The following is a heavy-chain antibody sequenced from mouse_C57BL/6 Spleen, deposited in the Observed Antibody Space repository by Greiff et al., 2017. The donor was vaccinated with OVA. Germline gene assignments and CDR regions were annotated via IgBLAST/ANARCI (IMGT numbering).Heavy chain of an antibody. CDR1: GFSLTSYG. CDR2: IWRGGST. Sequence: VQLKESGPGLAQPSQSLSITCTVSGFSLTSYGVHWVRQSPGKGLEWLGVIWRGGSTDYNAAFMSRLSITKDNSKSQVFFKMNSLQADDTAIYYCAKTAYDYDGGFAYWGQGTLVTVSA. D-gene: IGHD2-4*01. V-gene: IGHV2-5*01. CDR3: AKTAYDYDGGFAY. J-gene: IGHJ3*01.